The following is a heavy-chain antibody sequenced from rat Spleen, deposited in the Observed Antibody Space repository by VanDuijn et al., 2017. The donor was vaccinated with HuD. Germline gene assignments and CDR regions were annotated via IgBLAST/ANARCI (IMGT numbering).Heavy chain of an antibody. CDR1: GFTFSDYN. CDR2: ISYDGSST. D-gene: IGHD1-8*01. V-gene: IGHV5-7*01. CDR3: TRGDSSYDY. Sequence: EVKLVEPGGGLVQPGRSLKLSCAASGFTFSDYNMAWVRQAPKKGLEWVATISYDGSSTYYRDSVKGRFTISRDNAKSTLYLQMNSLRSEDTATYYCTRGDSSYDYWGQGVMVTVSS. J-gene: IGHJ2*01.